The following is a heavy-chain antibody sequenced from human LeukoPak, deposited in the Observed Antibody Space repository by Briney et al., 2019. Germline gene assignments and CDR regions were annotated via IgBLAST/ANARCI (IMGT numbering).Heavy chain of an antibody. CDR1: GGSFGGYY. CDR3: ARGIVVPSR. D-gene: IGHD2-2*01. J-gene: IGHJ4*02. V-gene: IGHV4-34*01. Sequence: PSETLSLTCAVYGGSFGGYYWSWIRQPPGKGLEWIGEINHSGSTNYNPSLKSRVTISVDTSKNQFSLKLSSVTAADTAVYYCARGIVVPSRWGQGTLVTVSS. CDR2: INHSGST.